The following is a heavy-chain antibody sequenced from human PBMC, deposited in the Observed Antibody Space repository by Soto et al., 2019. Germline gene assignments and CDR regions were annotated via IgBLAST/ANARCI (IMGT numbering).Heavy chain of an antibody. D-gene: IGHD2-21*01. V-gene: IGHV1-69*01. CDR2: IIPIFGTA. Sequence: QVQLVQSGAEVKKPGSSVKVSCKASGGTFSSYTVSWVRQAPGQGLEWMGGIIPIFGTADYAQRFQGRVTITADESTSTAYLELTSLRYEDTAIYYCATKYCGVWNCYRGYYYYSMDVWGQGTTVTVSS. J-gene: IGHJ6*02. CDR1: GGTFSSYT. CDR3: ATKYCGVWNCYRGYYYYSMDV.